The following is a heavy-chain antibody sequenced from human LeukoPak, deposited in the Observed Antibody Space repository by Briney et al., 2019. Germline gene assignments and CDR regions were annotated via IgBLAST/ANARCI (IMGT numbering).Heavy chain of an antibody. CDR2: ISGSGGST. D-gene: IGHD6-19*01. Sequence: GGSLRLSCAASGFTVSSNYMSWVRQAPGKGLEWVSAISGSGGSTYYADSVKGRFTISRDNSKNTLYLQMNSLRAEDAAVYYCAKEIAVAGTSALDYWGQGTLVTVSS. CDR3: AKEIAVAGTSALDY. V-gene: IGHV3-23*01. J-gene: IGHJ4*02. CDR1: GFTVSSNY.